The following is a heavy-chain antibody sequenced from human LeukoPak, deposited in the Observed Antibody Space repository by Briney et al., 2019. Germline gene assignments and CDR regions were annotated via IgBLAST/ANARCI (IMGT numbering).Heavy chain of an antibody. Sequence: SETLSLTCTVSGGSISSNSYYWGWVRQPPGTGLEWIGDISYSGSTYYNPSLKSRVTISVDASKNQFSLKLNPVTAADTAVYYCARNTDSGYLSNNWFDPWGQGTLVTVSS. J-gene: IGHJ5*02. CDR3: ARNTDSGYLSNNWFDP. CDR1: GGSISSNSYY. V-gene: IGHV4-39*01. CDR2: ISYSGST. D-gene: IGHD5-12*01.